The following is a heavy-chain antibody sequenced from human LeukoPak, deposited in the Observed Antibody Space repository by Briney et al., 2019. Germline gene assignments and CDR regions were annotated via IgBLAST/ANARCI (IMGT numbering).Heavy chain of an antibody. D-gene: IGHD3-9*01. CDR2: IIPIFGTA. Sequence: AASVKVSCKASGGTFSSYAISWARQAPGQGLEWMGGIIPIFGTANYAQKFQGRATITADKSTSTAYMELSSLRSENTAVYYCARDGLYDTPPVWGKGTTVTVSS. CDR1: GGTFSSYA. J-gene: IGHJ6*04. CDR3: ARDGLYDTPPV. V-gene: IGHV1-69*06.